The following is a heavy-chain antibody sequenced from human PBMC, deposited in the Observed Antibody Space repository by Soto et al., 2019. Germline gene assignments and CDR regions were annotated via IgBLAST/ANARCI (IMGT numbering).Heavy chain of an antibody. J-gene: IGHJ4*02. CDR2: INPSGGST. D-gene: IGHD3-22*01. V-gene: IGHV1-46*03. CDR1: GYTFTSYY. CDR3: VILRDYYDSSGSQGDFDY. Sequence: GASVKVSCKASGYTFTSYYMHWVRQAPGQGLEWMGIINPSGGSTSYAQKLQGRVTMTRDTSTSTVYMELSSLRSEDTAVFYFVILRDYYDSSGSQGDFDYWGQGTLVTVPS.